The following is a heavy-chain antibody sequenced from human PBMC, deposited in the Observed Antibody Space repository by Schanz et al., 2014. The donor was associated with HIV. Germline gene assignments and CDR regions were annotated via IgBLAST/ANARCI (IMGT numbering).Heavy chain of an antibody. D-gene: IGHD3-22*01. CDR1: GGSFSAYY. J-gene: IGHJ4*02. V-gene: IGHV4-34*01. CDR2: INHSGNT. CDR3: ARSYYYDGSPLPLDS. Sequence: QVQLQQWGAGLLKPSETLSLTCAVYGGSFSAYYWSWIRQPPGKGLEWIGKINHSGNTNYNPSLKGRVNIPLDPFKNQFSLKMGSVTAADTAVYYCARSYYYDGSPLPLDSWGQGTLVTVSS.